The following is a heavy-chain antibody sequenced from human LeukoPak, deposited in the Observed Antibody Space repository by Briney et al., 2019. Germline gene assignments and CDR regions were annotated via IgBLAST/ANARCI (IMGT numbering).Heavy chain of an antibody. Sequence: ASVKVSCKASGGTFSSYAISWVRQAPGQGLKWMGGIIPIFGTANYAQKFQGRVTITTDESTSTAYMELSSLRSEDTAVYYCARWAPIVVVPAAPKGVAFDIWGQGTMVTVSS. J-gene: IGHJ3*02. V-gene: IGHV1-69*05. CDR3: ARWAPIVVVPAAPKGVAFDI. CDR2: IIPIFGTA. CDR1: GGTFSSYA. D-gene: IGHD2-2*01.